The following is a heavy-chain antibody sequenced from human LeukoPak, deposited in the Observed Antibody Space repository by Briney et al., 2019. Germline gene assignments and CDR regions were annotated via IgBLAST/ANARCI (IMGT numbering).Heavy chain of an antibody. D-gene: IGHD3-9*01. V-gene: IGHV3-74*01. CDR2: INSDGSST. J-gene: IGHJ4*02. CDR3: ARPRVLAAPMALGY. Sequence: PGGSMRLSSAASGFTFSTYWMHWVRQAPGTGLVWVSRINSDGSSTSYADTVKGRCTISRYNARNTLYLQKNRLRAEDTAVYCCARPRVLAAPMALGYWGQGTLVTVSS. CDR1: GFTFSTYW.